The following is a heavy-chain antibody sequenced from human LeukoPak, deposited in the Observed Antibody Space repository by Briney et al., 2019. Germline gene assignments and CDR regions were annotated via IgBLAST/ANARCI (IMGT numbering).Heavy chain of an antibody. V-gene: IGHV3-7*01. CDR3: ARDRGLTTFAAFDI. J-gene: IGHJ3*02. D-gene: IGHD3-10*02. CDR1: GFTFSSYW. CDR2: IKQDGSEK. Sequence: PGGSLRLSCAASGFTFSSYWMSWVRQAPGKGLEWVANIKQDGSEKYYVDSVKGRFTISRDNAKNSLYLQMNSLRAEDTAVYYCARDRGLTTFAAFDIWGQGTMVTVSS.